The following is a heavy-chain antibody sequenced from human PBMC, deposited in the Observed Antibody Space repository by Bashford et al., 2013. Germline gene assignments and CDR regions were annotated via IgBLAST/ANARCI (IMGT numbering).Heavy chain of an antibody. Sequence: VRQAPGKGLEWVAAISSDGRNKYYVDSVKGRFTISRDNSKNTLDLQMNSLRDEDTAVFYCAKGGYSYGYIDYWGQGTLVTVSS. V-gene: IGHV3-30*18. J-gene: IGHJ4*02. CDR3: AKGGYSYGYIDY. CDR2: ISSDGRNK. D-gene: IGHD5-18*01.